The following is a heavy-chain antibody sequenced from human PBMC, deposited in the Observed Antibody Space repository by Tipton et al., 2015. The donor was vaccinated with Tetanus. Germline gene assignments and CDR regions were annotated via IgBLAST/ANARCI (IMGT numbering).Heavy chain of an antibody. Sequence: TLSLTCTLSGGSISSYYWSWVRQPPGKGLEWLGYVFYSGSTDLNPPLKSRVTISVDTSKNQFSLKLSSVTAADTAVYYCASHYGSGSDDAFDIWGQGTMVTVSS. CDR2: VFYSGST. D-gene: IGHD3-10*01. V-gene: IGHV4-59*12. CDR1: GGSISSYY. CDR3: ASHYGSGSDDAFDI. J-gene: IGHJ3*02.